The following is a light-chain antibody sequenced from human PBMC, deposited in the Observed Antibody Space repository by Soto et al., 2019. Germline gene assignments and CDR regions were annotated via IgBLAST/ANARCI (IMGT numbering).Light chain of an antibody. V-gene: IGKV3-20*01. CDR3: QQYGSSPIP. J-gene: IGKJ5*01. CDR1: QFVSSRY. CDR2: GAS. Sequence: EIVLTQSPCTLSLSPGESSTLLCMSSQFVSSRYLAWYQQKPGQAPSLLIYGASSRATGIPARFSGSGSGTDFTLTITPLEPEDFAVYFCQQYGSSPIPFGQVTRLEI.